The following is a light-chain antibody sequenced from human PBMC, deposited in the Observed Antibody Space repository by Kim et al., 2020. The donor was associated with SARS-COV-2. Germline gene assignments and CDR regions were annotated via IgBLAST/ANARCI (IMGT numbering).Light chain of an antibody. CDR3: QQYHSWPPMYT. CDR1: QSVTTN. CDR2: DAS. J-gene: IGKJ2*01. V-gene: IGKV3-15*01. Sequence: SPGERATLSCRASQSVTTNLVWYQQKPGQAPRLLIYDASTRATGVPARFSGSGSGTDFTLTINSLQSEDFAGYYCQQYHSWPPMYTFGQGTKLEI.